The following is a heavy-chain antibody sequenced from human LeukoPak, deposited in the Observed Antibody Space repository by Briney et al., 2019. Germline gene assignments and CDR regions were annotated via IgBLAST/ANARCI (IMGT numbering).Heavy chain of an antibody. CDR3: ARHGIAAADFDY. D-gene: IGHD6-13*01. CDR2: IYSGGST. CDR1: GFTVSSNY. Sequence: GGSLRLSCAASGFTVSSNYMSWVRQAPGKGLEWVSVIYSGGSTYYADSVKGRFTISRDNAKNTLYLQMNSLRAEDTAVYYCARHGIAAADFDYWGQGTLVTVSS. V-gene: IGHV3-66*04. J-gene: IGHJ4*02.